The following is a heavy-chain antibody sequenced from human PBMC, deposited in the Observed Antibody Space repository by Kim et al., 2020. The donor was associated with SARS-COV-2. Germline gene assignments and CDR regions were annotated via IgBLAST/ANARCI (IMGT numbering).Heavy chain of an antibody. Sequence: YADSVKGRFTISRDNSKNTLYLQMNSLRAEDTAVYYCAKDLFRRVGAFDIWGQGTMVTVSS. J-gene: IGHJ3*02. V-gene: IGHV3-30*02. D-gene: IGHD1-26*01. CDR3: AKDLFRRVGAFDI.